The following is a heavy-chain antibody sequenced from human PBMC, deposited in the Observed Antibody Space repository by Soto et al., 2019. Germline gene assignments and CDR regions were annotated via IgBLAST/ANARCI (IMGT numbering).Heavy chain of an antibody. Sequence: EVQLVDSGGGLVQPGESLRLSCAASGFTFSNYWMHWVRHAPGKGLVWVSRIDSDGRRITYADFVKGRFTISRDNAKKTVNLHMNSLTAEDTAVYYYVRTSLMVKVATRENFWGHGALVTVSS. CDR3: VRTSLMVKVATRENF. CDR1: GFTFSNYW. J-gene: IGHJ4*01. CDR2: IDSDGRRI. V-gene: IGHV3-74*01. D-gene: IGHD2-15*01.